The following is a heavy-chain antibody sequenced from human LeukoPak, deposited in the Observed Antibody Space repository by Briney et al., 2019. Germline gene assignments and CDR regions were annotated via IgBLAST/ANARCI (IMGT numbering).Heavy chain of an antibody. J-gene: IGHJ4*02. CDR1: GFTFSSYA. CDR2: ISGSGGST. V-gene: IGHV3-23*01. Sequence: GGSLRLSCPASGFTFSSYAMSWVRQAPGKRLEWVSAISGSGGSTYYADSVKGRFTISRDNSKNTLYLQMNSLRAEDTAVYYCAKGGYSSSWYLFDYWGQGTLVTVSS. CDR3: AKGGYSSSWYLFDY. D-gene: IGHD6-13*01.